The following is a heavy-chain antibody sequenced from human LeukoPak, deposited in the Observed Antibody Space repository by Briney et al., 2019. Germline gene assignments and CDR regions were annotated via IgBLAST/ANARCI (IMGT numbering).Heavy chain of an antibody. Sequence: GGSLRLSCAASGFTFSSYSMNWVRQAPGKGLEWVSSISSSSSYIYYADSVKGRFTISRDNAKNSLYLQMNSLRAEDTAVYYCARDQIRKGGGNGFDYWGQGTLVTVSS. CDR1: GFTFSSYS. V-gene: IGHV3-21*04. D-gene: IGHD4-23*01. J-gene: IGHJ4*02. CDR3: ARDQIRKGGGNGFDY. CDR2: ISSSSSYI.